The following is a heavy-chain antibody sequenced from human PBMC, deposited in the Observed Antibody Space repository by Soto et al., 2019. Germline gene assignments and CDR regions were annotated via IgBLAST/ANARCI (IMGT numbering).Heavy chain of an antibody. J-gene: IGHJ4*02. CDR3: ARHKRDISSWKADYYFDY. Sequence: SETLSLTCTVSGGSISSYYWSWIRQPPGKGLEWIGYIYYSGSTNYNPSLKSRVTISVDTSKNQFSLKLSSVTAADTAVYYCARHKRDISSWKADYYFDYWGQGTLVTVSS. D-gene: IGHD6-13*01. CDR2: IYYSGST. V-gene: IGHV4-59*08. CDR1: GGSISSYY.